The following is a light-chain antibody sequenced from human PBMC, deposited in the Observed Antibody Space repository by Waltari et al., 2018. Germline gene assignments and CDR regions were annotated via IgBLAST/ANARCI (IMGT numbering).Light chain of an antibody. CDR1: QRLSGDY. V-gene: IGKV3-20*01. J-gene: IGKJ5*01. Sequence: EIVLPQSPGTLSLSPGERVTLSCRASQRLSGDYVAWYQEKPGQAPRLLFYDVSRRATGVPDRFSASGSGTDFTLTISRLEPVDFAVYYCQQYGNSPFAFGQGTRLEIK. CDR3: QQYGNSPFA. CDR2: DVS.